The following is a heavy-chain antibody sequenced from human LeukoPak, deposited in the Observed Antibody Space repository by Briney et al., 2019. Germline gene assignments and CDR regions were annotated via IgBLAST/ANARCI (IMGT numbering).Heavy chain of an antibody. V-gene: IGHV3-11*04. D-gene: IGHD1-7*01. CDR1: GFTFSDYY. CDR2: ISSSGSTI. J-gene: IGHJ6*03. Sequence: GGSLRLSCAASGFTFSDYYMSWIRQAPGKGLEWVSYISSSGSTIYYADSVKGRFTISRDNAKNSLYLQMNSLRAEDTAVYYCARGSQGNWNYAHYYYYMDVWGKGTTVTVSS. CDR3: ARGSQGNWNYAHYYYYMDV.